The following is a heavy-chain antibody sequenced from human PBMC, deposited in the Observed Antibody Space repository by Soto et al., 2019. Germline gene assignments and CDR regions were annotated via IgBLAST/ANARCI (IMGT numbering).Heavy chain of an antibody. CDR1: GGTLSSYA. CDR2: IIPIFGTA. CDR3: ARRVVVAALYYYYYGMDV. D-gene: IGHD2-15*01. V-gene: IGHV1-69*13. J-gene: IGHJ6*02. Sequence: ASVKVSCKASGGTLSSYAISWVRQAPGQGLEWMGGIIPIFGTANYAQKFQGRVTITADESTSTAYMELSSLRSEDTAVYYCARRVVVAALYYYYYGMDVWGQGTTVTVSS.